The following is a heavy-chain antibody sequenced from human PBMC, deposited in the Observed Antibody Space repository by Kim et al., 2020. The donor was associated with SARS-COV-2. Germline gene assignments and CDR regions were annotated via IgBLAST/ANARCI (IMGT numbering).Heavy chain of an antibody. CDR3: AKDRVSVTTVWYFDL. J-gene: IGHJ2*01. V-gene: IGHV3-23*01. D-gene: IGHD4-17*01. Sequence: DSGKGRFTISRDNSNNTLYLQMNSPRAEDTAVYYCAKDRVSVTTVWYFDLWGRGTLVTVSS.